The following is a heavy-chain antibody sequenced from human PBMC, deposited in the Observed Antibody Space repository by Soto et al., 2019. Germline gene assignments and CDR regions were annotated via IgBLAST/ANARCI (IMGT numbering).Heavy chain of an antibody. D-gene: IGHD6-13*01. CDR1: GGTFSSYT. J-gene: IGHJ4*02. CDR3: ARGGHIAAAGPAGVINY. V-gene: IGHV1-69*02. Sequence: QVQLVQSGAEVKKPGSSVKVSCKASGGTFSSYTISWVRQAPGQGLEWMGRIIPILGIANYAQKFQGRVTITADKTTSTAYMERSSLRSEDTAVYYCARGGHIAAAGPAGVINYWGQGTLVTVSS. CDR2: IIPILGIA.